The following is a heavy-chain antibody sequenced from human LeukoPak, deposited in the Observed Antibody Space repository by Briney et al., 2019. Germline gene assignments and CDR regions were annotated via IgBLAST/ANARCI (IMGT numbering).Heavy chain of an antibody. CDR2: MNPNSGNT. CDR3: ARGSYYDSSGYLVGSWFDP. D-gene: IGHD3-22*01. V-gene: IGHV1-8*01. J-gene: IGHJ5*02. CDR1: GYTFTSYD. Sequence: ASVKVSCKASGYTFTSYDINWVRQATGQGLEWMGWMNPNSGNTGYAQTFQGRVTMTRNTSISTAYMELSSLRSEDTAGYYCARGSYYDSSGYLVGSWFDPWGQGTLVTVSS.